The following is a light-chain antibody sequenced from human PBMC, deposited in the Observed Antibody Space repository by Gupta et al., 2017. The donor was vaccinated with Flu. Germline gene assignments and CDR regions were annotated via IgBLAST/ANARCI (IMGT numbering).Light chain of an antibody. CDR2: AAS. CDR3: QQSDNTPKS. Sequence: DIQMTQSPSSLSAFVGDRVTITCRASQNISSYLNWYQQKPGKAPKLLIYAASSLQSGVPSRFSGSGSGTDFTLTISRLQPEDFATYYCQQSDNTPKSFGQGTKLEIK. CDR1: QNISSY. J-gene: IGKJ2*03. V-gene: IGKV1-39*01.